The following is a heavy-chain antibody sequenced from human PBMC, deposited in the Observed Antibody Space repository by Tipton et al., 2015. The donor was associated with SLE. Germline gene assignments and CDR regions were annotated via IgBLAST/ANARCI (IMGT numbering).Heavy chain of an antibody. CDR2: INPNSGGT. D-gene: IGHD2-15*01. CDR1: GYTFTGYY. J-gene: IGHJ3*02. Sequence: QSGAEVKKPGASVKVSCKASGYTFTGYYMHWVRQAPGQGLEWMGWINPNSGGTNHAQKFQGRVTMTRDTSISTAYMERSRLRSDDTAVYYCARDGVVYDAFDIWGQGTMVTVSS. V-gene: IGHV1-2*02. CDR3: ARDGVVYDAFDI.